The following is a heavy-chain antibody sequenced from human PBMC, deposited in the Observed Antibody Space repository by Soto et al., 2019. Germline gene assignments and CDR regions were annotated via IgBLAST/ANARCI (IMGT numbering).Heavy chain of an antibody. V-gene: IGHV4-34*01. CDR2: INHSGST. Sequence: QVQLQQWGAGLLKPSETLSLTCAVYGGSFSGYYWSWIRQPPGKGLEWIGEINHSGSTNDNPSLKGRVTISVDTSKNQFSLTVSYVTAAHTAVYYCERAHLIVVVQGATFDYWCQGTLVTVSS. D-gene: IGHD2-2*01. CDR1: GGSFSGYY. CDR3: ERAHLIVVVQGATFDY. J-gene: IGHJ4*02.